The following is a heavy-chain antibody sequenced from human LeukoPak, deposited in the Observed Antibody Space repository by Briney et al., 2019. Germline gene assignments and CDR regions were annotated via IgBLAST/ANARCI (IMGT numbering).Heavy chain of an antibody. D-gene: IGHD3-16*02. CDR1: GGTFSSYA. CDR2: IIPIFGTA. Sequence: SVEVSCKASGGTFSSYAISWVRQAPGQGLEWMGGIIPIFGTANYAQKFQGRVTITADESTSTAYMELSSLRSEDTAVYYCARDSSLRPNWFDPWGQGTLVTVSS. V-gene: IGHV1-69*13. J-gene: IGHJ5*02. CDR3: ARDSSLRPNWFDP.